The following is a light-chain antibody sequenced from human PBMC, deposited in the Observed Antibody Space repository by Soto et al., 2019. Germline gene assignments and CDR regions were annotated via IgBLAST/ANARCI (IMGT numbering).Light chain of an antibody. CDR3: QQRTNWPPLT. V-gene: IGKV3-11*01. CDR1: QSVGTY. CDR2: DAS. J-gene: IGKJ4*01. Sequence: EIVLTQSPATLSLSPGERATLSCRASQSVGTYLAWYQQKPGQAPRLLIYDASNRATGIPARFSGSGSGTDCTLPISGLEPEDFAVYYCQQRTNWPPLTFGGGTKVEIK.